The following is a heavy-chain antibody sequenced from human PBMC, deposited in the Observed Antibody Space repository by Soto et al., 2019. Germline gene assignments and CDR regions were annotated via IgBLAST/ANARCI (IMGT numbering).Heavy chain of an antibody. Sequence: GGSLRLSCAASGFTFSSYGMHWVRQAPGKGLEWVAVIWYDGSNKYYADSVKGRFTISRDNSKNTLYLQMNSLRAEDTAVYYCARDFSLRLGYYYGMDVWGQGTTVTVSS. D-gene: IGHD3-10*01. CDR1: GFTFSSYG. CDR2: IWYDGSNK. CDR3: ARDFSLRLGYYYGMDV. J-gene: IGHJ6*02. V-gene: IGHV3-33*01.